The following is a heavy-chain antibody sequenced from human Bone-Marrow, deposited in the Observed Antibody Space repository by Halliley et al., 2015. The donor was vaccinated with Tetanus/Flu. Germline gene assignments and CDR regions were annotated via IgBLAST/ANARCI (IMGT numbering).Heavy chain of an antibody. Sequence: IKYYGGNKYYVNSVKGQFAIPKDKSKNTLYLQTTGLKPEEAAVYYCARSLGLQSFFHQYVLDLWGQGTTVTVSS. D-gene: IGHD3-16*01. CDR3: ARSLGLQSFFHQYVLDL. J-gene: IGHJ6*02. CDR2: IKYYGGNK. V-gene: IGHV3-30*09.